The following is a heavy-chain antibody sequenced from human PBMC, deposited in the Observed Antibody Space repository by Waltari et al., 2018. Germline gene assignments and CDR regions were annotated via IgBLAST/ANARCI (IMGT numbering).Heavy chain of an antibody. V-gene: IGHV3-23*04. J-gene: IGHJ4*02. CDR1: AFTFNNYA. CDR2: ISGSASKT. Sequence: EMQLVESGGGSAQPGGSLRLSCAASAFTFNNYAMSWVRPAPGKGLEWVSGISGSASKTYYADFVKGRFTISRDNSKNTVDLQMNSLRAEDTAIYYCVKGGWERLTVPRGGFDYWGQGSLVTVSS. CDR3: VKGGWERLTVPRGGFDY. D-gene: IGHD3-10*01.